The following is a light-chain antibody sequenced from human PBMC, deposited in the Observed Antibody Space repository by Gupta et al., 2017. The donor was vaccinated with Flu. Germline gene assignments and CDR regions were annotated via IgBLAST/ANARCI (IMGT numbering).Light chain of an antibody. Sequence: GTLSLSPGESSTLSCRASQSVSSSYLAWYQQKPGQAPRLLIYGASSRATGIPDRFSGSGSGTDFTLTISRLEPEDFAVYYCQQYGSSPRTFGQGTKVEIK. CDR3: QQYGSSPRT. V-gene: IGKV3-20*01. J-gene: IGKJ1*01. CDR2: GAS. CDR1: QSVSSSY.